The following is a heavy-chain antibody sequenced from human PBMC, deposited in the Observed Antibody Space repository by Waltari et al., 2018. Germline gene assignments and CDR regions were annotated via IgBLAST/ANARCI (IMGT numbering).Heavy chain of an antibody. V-gene: IGHV4-59*11. CDR1: GGSISSHY. CDR3: ASGDGYAHWSY. J-gene: IGHJ4*02. CDR2: IYYSGST. D-gene: IGHD5-12*01. Sequence: QVQLQESGPGLVKPSETLSLTCTVSGGSISSHYWSWIRQPPGKGLEWIGYIYYSGSTNYNPSLKSRVTISVDTSKNQFSLKLSSVTAADTAVYYCASGDGYAHWSYWGQGTLVTVSS.